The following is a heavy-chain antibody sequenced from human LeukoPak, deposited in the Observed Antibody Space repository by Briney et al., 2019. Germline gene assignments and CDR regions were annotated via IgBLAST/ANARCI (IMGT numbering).Heavy chain of an antibody. CDR1: GFTFSSYG. V-gene: IGHV3-33*06. J-gene: IGHJ4*02. Sequence: GGSLRLSCAASGFTFSSYGMHWVRQAPGKGLEWVAVIWYDGSNKYYADSVKGRFTISRDNSKNTLYLQMNSLRAEDTAVYYCAKEQEYYYDSSGYWTLDYWGQGTLVTVSS. CDR2: IWYDGSNK. CDR3: AKEQEYYYDSSGYWTLDY. D-gene: IGHD3-22*01.